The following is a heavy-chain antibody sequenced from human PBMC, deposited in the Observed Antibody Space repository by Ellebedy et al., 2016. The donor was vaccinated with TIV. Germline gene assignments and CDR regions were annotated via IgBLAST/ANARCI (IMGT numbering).Heavy chain of an antibody. J-gene: IGHJ4*02. V-gene: IGHV3-33*01. CDR1: GFTFGGYG. Sequence: GESLKISCATSGFTFGGYGIHWVRQAPGKGLEWVAVIWYDGTTKYYIDSVKGRFSISRDSSKNTLYLQMDSLRAEDTAVYYCARDGNYYESTDHGLDYWGQGTLVTVSS. CDR2: IWYDGTTK. D-gene: IGHD3-22*01. CDR3: ARDGNYYESTDHGLDY.